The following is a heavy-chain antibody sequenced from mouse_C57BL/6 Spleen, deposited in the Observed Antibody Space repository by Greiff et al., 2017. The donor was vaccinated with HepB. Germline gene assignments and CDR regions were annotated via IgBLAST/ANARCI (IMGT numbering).Heavy chain of an antibody. Sequence: QVQLKHSGPELVKPGASVKISCKASGYAFSSSWMNWVKQRPGKGLEWIGRIYPGDGDTNYNGKFKGKATLTADKSSSTAYMQLSSLTSEDAAVYFCARALYYYGSSLDYWGQGTTLTVSS. CDR2: IYPGDGDT. CDR1: GYAFSSSW. CDR3: ARALYYYGSSLDY. J-gene: IGHJ2*01. D-gene: IGHD1-1*01. V-gene: IGHV1-82*01.